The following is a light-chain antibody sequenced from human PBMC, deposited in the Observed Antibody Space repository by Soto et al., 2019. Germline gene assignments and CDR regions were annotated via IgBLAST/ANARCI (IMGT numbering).Light chain of an antibody. J-gene: IGLJ1*01. CDR2: DVS. Sequence: SALTRSPSASGSIGQAVTISCTGTSSDIGGYNSVSWYQQHPGKAPKVMIYDVSKRPSGVPDRFSGSKSGNTASLTVSALQAEDEADYYCSSYTDRKNLVFGTGTKVTVL. CDR3: SSYTDRKNLV. V-gene: IGLV2-8*01. CDR1: SSDIGGYNS.